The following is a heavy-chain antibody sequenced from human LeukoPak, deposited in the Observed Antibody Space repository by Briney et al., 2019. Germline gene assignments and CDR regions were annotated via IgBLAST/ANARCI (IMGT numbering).Heavy chain of an antibody. CDR1: GGSIRSYY. CDR3: ARLENVDWFDP. V-gene: IGHV4-4*09. J-gene: IGHJ5*02. D-gene: IGHD1-1*01. CDR2: IYIRGTT. Sequence: LETLSLTCTVSGGSIRSYYWSWIRQPPGKGLEWIGHIYIRGTTDYNPSLKSRVTMSIDTSKNQFSLKLSSVTAADTAVYYCARLENVDWFDPWGQGTLVIVSS.